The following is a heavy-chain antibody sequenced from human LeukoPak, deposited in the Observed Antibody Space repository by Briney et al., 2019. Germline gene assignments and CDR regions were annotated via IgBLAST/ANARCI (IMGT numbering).Heavy chain of an antibody. CDR2: IYHSGRT. CDR3: ARLVVVGGDCL. Sequence: SSETLSLTCTVSGGSISSSSYYWGWIRQPPGKGLEWIGSIYHSGRTYYNPSLKSRVTISVDTSKNHFSLKLSSVTAADTAVYYCARLVVVGGDCLWGQGTLVTVSS. V-gene: IGHV4-39*02. CDR1: GGSISSSSYY. J-gene: IGHJ4*02. D-gene: IGHD2-21*01.